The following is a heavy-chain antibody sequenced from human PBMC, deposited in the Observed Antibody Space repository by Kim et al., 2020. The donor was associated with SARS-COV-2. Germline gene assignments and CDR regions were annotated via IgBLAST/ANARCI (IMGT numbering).Heavy chain of an antibody. V-gene: IGHV4-59*01. CDR3: ARVTSSGYYYQYYFDY. Sequence: PSLRVRGTISVDTSKNQFSLKLGSVTAADTAVYYCARVTSSGYYYQYYFDYWGQGTLVTVSS. D-gene: IGHD3-22*01. J-gene: IGHJ4*02.